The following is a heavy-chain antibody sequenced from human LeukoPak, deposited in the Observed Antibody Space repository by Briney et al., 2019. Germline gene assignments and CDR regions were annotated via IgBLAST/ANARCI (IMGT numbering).Heavy chain of an antibody. CDR2: INPNSGGT. Sequence: EASVKVSCKASGYTFTGYYMHWVRQAPGQGLEWMGWINPNSGGTNYAQKFQGRVTMTRDTSISTAYMELSRLRSDDTAVYYCARGVWGYSSSGYYFDYWGQGTLVTVSS. D-gene: IGHD6-6*01. CDR3: ARGVWGYSSSGYYFDY. CDR1: GYTFTGYY. V-gene: IGHV1-2*02. J-gene: IGHJ4*02.